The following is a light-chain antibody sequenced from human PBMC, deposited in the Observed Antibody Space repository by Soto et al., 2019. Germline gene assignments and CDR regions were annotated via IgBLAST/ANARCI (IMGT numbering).Light chain of an antibody. CDR2: GAS. V-gene: IGKV3-20*01. CDR1: QRVSSNY. J-gene: IGKJ4*01. Sequence: EIVLTQSPGTLSLSPGERATLSCRASQRVSSNYLAWYQQKPGQAPRLLIYGASSRATDIPDRISGSGSGTDFTLTIGRLEPEDFAVYYCQQYHDSPLTFGGGTKVEI. CDR3: QQYHDSPLT.